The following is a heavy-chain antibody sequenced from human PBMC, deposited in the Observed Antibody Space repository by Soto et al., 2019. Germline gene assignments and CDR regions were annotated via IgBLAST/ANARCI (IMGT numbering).Heavy chain of an antibody. CDR1: GFSLSTSGVG. D-gene: IGHD3-22*01. V-gene: IGHV2-5*02. Sequence: QITLKESGPTLVKPTQTLTLTCTFSGFSLSTSGVGVGWIRQPPGKALEWLALIYWDDDKRYSPSLKSRLTITKDPSKNQVVLTMTNMDPVDTATYYCARDYYDSSGYYLPDYWGQGTLVTVSS. CDR2: IYWDDDK. CDR3: ARDYYDSSGYYLPDY. J-gene: IGHJ4*02.